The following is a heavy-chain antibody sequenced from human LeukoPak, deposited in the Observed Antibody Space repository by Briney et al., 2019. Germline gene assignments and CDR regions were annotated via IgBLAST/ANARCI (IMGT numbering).Heavy chain of an antibody. J-gene: IGHJ3*01. Sequence: PSETLSLTCTVSGGSISSYYWSWIRQPPGKGLAWIGYIYYSGNTYYNPSLKSRVTISVDTSKNQFSLKVNSVTAADTAVYYCARTKPLDPFDFWGQGTLVTVSS. V-gene: IGHV4-59*01. CDR3: ARTKPLDPFDF. CDR1: GGSISSYY. CDR2: IYYSGNT.